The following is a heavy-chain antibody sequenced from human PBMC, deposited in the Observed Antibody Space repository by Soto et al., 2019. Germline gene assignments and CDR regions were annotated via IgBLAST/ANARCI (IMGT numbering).Heavy chain of an antibody. CDR2: IIPIFGTA. Sequence: SVKVSCKASGGTFSSYAISWVRQAPGQGLEWMGGIIPIFGTANYAQKFQGRVTITADESTSTAYMELSSLRSEDTAVYYCARGGYSFDYYYYGMDVWGQGTTVTVSS. J-gene: IGHJ6*02. D-gene: IGHD5-18*01. V-gene: IGHV1-69*13. CDR1: GGTFSSYA. CDR3: ARGGYSFDYYYYGMDV.